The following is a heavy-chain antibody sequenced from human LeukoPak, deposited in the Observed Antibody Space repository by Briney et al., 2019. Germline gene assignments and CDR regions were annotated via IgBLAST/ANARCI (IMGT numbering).Heavy chain of an antibody. CDR1: GFTFSSYS. CDR2: ISSSSSYI. CDR3: ARDSLGGDSGSEFDY. Sequence: GGSLRLSCAASGFTFSSYSMNWVRQAPGKGLEWVSSISSSSSYIYYADSVKGRFTISRDNAKNSLYLQMNSLRAEDTAVYYCARDSLGGDSGSEFDYWGQGTLVTVSS. V-gene: IGHV3-21*01. D-gene: IGHD3-10*01. J-gene: IGHJ4*02.